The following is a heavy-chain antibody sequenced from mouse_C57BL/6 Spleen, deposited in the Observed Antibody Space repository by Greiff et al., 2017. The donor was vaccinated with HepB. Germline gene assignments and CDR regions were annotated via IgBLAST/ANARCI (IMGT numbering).Heavy chain of an antibody. CDR2: IDPSDSNT. D-gene: IGHD2-1*01. Sequence: QVQLLQPGAELVMPGASVKLSCKASGYTFTSYWMHWVKQRPGQGLEWIGEIDPSDSNTNYNQKFKGKSTLTVDKSSSTAYMQLSSLTSEDSAVYYCTGVYHTPGWFAYWGQGTLVTVSA. CDR1: GYTFTSYW. J-gene: IGHJ3*01. V-gene: IGHV1-69*01. CDR3: TGVYHTPGWFAY.